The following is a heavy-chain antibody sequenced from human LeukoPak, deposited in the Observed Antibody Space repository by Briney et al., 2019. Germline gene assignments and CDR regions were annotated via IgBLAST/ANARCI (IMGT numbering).Heavy chain of an antibody. CDR1: GFTFGDYA. Sequence: GGSLRLSCTASGFTFGDYAMSWVRQAPGKGLEWVGFIRSKAYGGTTEYAASVKGRFTISRDDSKSIAYLQMNSLKTEETAVYFCSRVGDYVWGGIDYWGQGTLVTVSS. J-gene: IGHJ4*02. CDR3: SRVGDYVWGGIDY. CDR2: IRSKAYGGTT. V-gene: IGHV3-49*04. D-gene: IGHD3-16*01.